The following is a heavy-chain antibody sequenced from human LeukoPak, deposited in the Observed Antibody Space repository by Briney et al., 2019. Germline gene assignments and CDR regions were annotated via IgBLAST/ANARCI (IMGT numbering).Heavy chain of an antibody. CDR3: AKGIQLRNFDY. Sequence: GGSLRLSCAASGFTFSSYAMSWVRQAPGKGMEWVSAISGSGGSTYYADSVKGRFTISRDNSKNTLYLKMNSLRAEDTAVYYCAKGIQLRNFDYWGQGTLVTASS. CDR1: GFTFSSYA. J-gene: IGHJ4*02. CDR2: ISGSGGST. V-gene: IGHV3-23*01. D-gene: IGHD5-18*01.